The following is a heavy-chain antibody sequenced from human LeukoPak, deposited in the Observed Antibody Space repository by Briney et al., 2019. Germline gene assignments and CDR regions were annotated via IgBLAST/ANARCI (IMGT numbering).Heavy chain of an antibody. V-gene: IGHV4-59*01. D-gene: IGHD2-15*01. J-gene: IGHJ4*02. CDR1: GCTISSYY. CDR3: ARYSSGFSFGY. CDR2: IYYSGST. Sequence: SETPSLTCTVSGCTISSYYWSWIRQPPGKGLEWIGYIYYSGSTNYNPSLESRVTISVDTSKNHCTLTLSSVTAADTAVYYCARYSSGFSFGYWGQGTLVTVPS.